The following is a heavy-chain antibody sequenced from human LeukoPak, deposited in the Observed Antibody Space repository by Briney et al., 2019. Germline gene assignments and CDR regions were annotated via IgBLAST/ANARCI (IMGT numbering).Heavy chain of an antibody. CDR3: ARGRIAVAVWDY. V-gene: IGHV4-34*01. Sequence: TSETLSLTCAVYGGSFSGYYWSWIRRPPGKGLEWIGEINHSGSTNYNPSLKSRVTISVDTSKNQFSLKLSSVTAADTAVYYCARGRIAVAVWDYWGRGTLVTVSS. J-gene: IGHJ4*02. CDR1: GGSFSGYY. CDR2: INHSGST. D-gene: IGHD6-19*01.